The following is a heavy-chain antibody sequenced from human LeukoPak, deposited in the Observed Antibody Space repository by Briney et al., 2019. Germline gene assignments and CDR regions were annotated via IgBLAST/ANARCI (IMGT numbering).Heavy chain of an antibody. D-gene: IGHD3-10*01. CDR2: IAYDKSNK. CDR3: ARDLGSDSFGFDI. Sequence: GGSLRLSCAVSGFTLRDNNIHWVRQAPGKGLEWVTFIAYDKSNKYYADSVKGRFTISRDNSKNTLYLQMNSLRVEDTAVYYCARDLGSDSFGFDIWGQGTMVTVSS. V-gene: IGHV3-30*02. CDR1: GFTLRDNN. J-gene: IGHJ3*02.